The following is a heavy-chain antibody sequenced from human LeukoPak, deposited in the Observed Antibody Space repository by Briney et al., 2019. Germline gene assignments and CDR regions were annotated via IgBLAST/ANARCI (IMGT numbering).Heavy chain of an antibody. CDR1: GFTFSSYA. D-gene: IGHD1-26*01. J-gene: IGHJ4*02. Sequence: GGSLRLSCAASGFTFSSYAMHWVRQAPGKGLEWVAVISYDGSNKYYADSVKGRFTISRDNSKNTLYLQMNSLSAEDTAVYYCARPVSGSYDSDFNYWGQGTLVTVSS. CDR2: ISYDGSNK. V-gene: IGHV3-30-3*01. CDR3: ARPVSGSYDSDFNY.